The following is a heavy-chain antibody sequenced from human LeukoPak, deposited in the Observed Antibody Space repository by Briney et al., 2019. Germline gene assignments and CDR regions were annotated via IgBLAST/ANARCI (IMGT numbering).Heavy chain of an antibody. Sequence: PGGSLRLSCAASGFTFSNAWMSWVRQAPGKGLEWVATISGSGGRTFHADSVKGRFTISRDNSMNTLFLQMNSLRVDDTAVYYCARDLLPLGGTLGNWFDPWGQGTLVTVSS. CDR2: ISGSGGRT. V-gene: IGHV3-23*01. CDR1: GFTFSNAW. J-gene: IGHJ5*02. D-gene: IGHD1-26*01. CDR3: ARDLLPLGGTLGNWFDP.